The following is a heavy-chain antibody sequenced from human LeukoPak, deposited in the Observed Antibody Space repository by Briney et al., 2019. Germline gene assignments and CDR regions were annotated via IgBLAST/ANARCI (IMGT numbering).Heavy chain of an antibody. Sequence: SETLSLTCTVSGDSISTSSYYWGWIRQPPGTGLEWIGSIYYSGSTHYNPSLESRVTLSVDTSKNQFSLNLRSVTAADTAVYYCAREITLTGYKYGLGFNYWGQGTLVTVSS. J-gene: IGHJ4*02. CDR2: IYYSGST. V-gene: IGHV4-39*07. CDR3: AREITLTGYKYGLGFNY. CDR1: GDSISTSSYY. D-gene: IGHD5-12*01.